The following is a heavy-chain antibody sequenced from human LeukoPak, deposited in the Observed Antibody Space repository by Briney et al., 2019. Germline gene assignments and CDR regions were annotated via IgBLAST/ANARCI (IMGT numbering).Heavy chain of an antibody. J-gene: IGHJ5*02. Sequence: PGGSLRLSCEASGFNFFNFWMTWVRQAPGKGLEWVANIKQDGSEKYYVDSVKGRFTISRDNAKNSLYLQMNSLRAEDTAVYYCARTKKGYLGNWFDPWGQGTLVTVSS. V-gene: IGHV3-7*01. D-gene: IGHD1-1*01. CDR3: ARTKKGYLGNWFDP. CDR1: GFNFFNFW. CDR2: IKQDGSEK.